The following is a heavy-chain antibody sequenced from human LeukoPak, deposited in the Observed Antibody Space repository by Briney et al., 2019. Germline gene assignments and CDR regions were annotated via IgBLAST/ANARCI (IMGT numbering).Heavy chain of an antibody. Sequence: GRSLRLSCAASGFTFSSYGMHWVRQAPGKGLEWVAVIWYDGSNKYYADSVKGRFTISRDNSKNTLYLQMNSLRAEDTAVYYCAKEYSSSWYHYMDVWGKGTTVTFSS. CDR3: AKEYSSSWYHYMDV. V-gene: IGHV3-33*06. CDR2: IWYDGSNK. J-gene: IGHJ6*03. D-gene: IGHD6-13*01. CDR1: GFTFSSYG.